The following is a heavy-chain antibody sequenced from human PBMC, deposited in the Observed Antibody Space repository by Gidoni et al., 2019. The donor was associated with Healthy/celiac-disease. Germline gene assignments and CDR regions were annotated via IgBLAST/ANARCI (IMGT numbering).Heavy chain of an antibody. Sequence: QVQLVESGGGVVQPGWSLRLSCAASGFTFSSYAMHWVRQAPGKGLEWVAVISYDGSNKYYADAVKGRFTISRDNSKNTLYLQMNSLRAEDTAVYYCARGSAVGLLRLDYWGQGTLVTVSS. CDR2: ISYDGSNK. D-gene: IGHD2-15*01. CDR3: ARGSAVGLLRLDY. J-gene: IGHJ4*02. V-gene: IGHV3-30-3*01. CDR1: GFTFSSYA.